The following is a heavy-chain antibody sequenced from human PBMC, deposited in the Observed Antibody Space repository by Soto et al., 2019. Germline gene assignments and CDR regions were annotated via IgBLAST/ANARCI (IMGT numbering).Heavy chain of an antibody. V-gene: IGHV3-30-3*01. CDR1: GFTFSSYA. D-gene: IGHD3-9*01. J-gene: IGHJ6*02. CDR2: ISYDGSNK. Sequence: QVQLVESGGGVVQPGRSLRLSCAASGFTFSSYAMHWVRQAPGKGLEWVAVISYDGSNKYYADSVKGRFTISRDNSKNTLYLQMNSLRAEDTAVYYCARDLYDILTGYSRPFYYYGMDVWGQGTTVTVSS. CDR3: ARDLYDILTGYSRPFYYYGMDV.